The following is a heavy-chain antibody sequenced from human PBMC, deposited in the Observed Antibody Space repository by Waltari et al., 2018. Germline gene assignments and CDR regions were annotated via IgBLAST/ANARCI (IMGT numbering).Heavy chain of an antibody. D-gene: IGHD6-6*01. V-gene: IGHV3-21*04. Sequence: EVQLVESGGGLVKPGGSLRLSCAASGFTFSSYSMTWVRQAPGKGLEWVSSISSSSSYIYYADSVKGRFTISRDNAKNSLYLQMNSLRSEDTAVYYCARDKEGSSSSWYFDLWGRGTLVTVSS. CDR1: GFTFSSYS. CDR3: ARDKEGSSSSWYFDL. J-gene: IGHJ2*01. CDR2: ISSSSSYI.